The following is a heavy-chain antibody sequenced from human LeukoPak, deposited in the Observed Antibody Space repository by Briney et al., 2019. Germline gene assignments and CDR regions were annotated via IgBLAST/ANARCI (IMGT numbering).Heavy chain of an antibody. V-gene: IGHV1-69*04. CDR2: IIPVLNIT. J-gene: IGHJ6*02. Sequence: SVKVSCKASGGTFSSYAISWVRQAPGQGLEWMGRIIPVLNITTYAQKFQGSVTITADTSTSTVYMELSSLRSEETAVYYCARDQGLTAPPPYGLDVWGQGTTVIVSS. CDR3: ARDQGLTAPPPYGLDV. CDR1: GGTFSSYA. D-gene: IGHD5-18*01.